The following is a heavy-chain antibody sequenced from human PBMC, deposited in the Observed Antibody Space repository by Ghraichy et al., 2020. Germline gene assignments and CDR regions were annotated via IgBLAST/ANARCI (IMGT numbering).Heavy chain of an antibody. J-gene: IGHJ4*02. V-gene: IGHV1-3*01. Sequence: MGWMNPVSGDTKYSRKFQDRVIITRNTSASTAYMELNSLTSEDTAVYYCARDRAGNYQFYFDYWGQGTLVTVSS. CDR2: MNPVSGDT. D-gene: IGHD6-13*01. CDR3: ARDRAGNYQFYFDY.